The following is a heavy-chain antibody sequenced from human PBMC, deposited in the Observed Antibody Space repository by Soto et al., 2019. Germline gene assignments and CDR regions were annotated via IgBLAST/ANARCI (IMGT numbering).Heavy chain of an antibody. CDR3: AKDITCSGGSCYYYGMDV. Sequence: GSLSLSCAASGFTFSSYGMHWVRQAPGKGLEWVAVISYDGSNKYYADSVKGRFTISRDNSKNTLYLQMNSLRAEDTAVYYCAKDITCSGGSCYYYGMDVWGQGTTVTVSS. D-gene: IGHD2-15*01. CDR2: ISYDGSNK. V-gene: IGHV3-30*18. J-gene: IGHJ6*02. CDR1: GFTFSSYG.